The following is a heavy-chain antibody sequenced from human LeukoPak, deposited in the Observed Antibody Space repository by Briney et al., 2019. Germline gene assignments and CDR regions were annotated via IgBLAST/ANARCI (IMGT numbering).Heavy chain of an antibody. J-gene: IGHJ5*02. Sequence: SVKLSFTSSVGTFTSYAISWVRLPPRRGLEWMGRIIPNFGMANYAQKLQGKVTITAHKSTSPAYMELSSLRPEDTAVYYCARPRGGCSSTSCPIVRWFGPWGQGTLVPVPS. CDR3: ARPRGGCSSTSCPIVRWFGP. CDR2: IIPNFGMA. V-gene: IGHV1-69*04. D-gene: IGHD2-2*01. CDR1: VGTFTSYA.